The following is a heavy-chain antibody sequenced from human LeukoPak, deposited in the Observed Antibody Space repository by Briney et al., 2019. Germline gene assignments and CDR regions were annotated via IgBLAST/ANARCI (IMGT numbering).Heavy chain of an antibody. D-gene: IGHD3-22*01. J-gene: IGHJ1*01. CDR3: ARAPSEIGGYYPEYFRH. CDR2: IKSDGST. CDR1: GFTFSTYS. V-gene: IGHV3-74*01. Sequence: PGGSLRLSCAASGFTFSTYSMHWVRQAPGKGLVWVSRIKSDGSTNYADSVKGRFTISRDNAKNTVSLQMNSLRAEDTGVYYCARAPSEIGGYYPEYFRHWGQGTLVTVSS.